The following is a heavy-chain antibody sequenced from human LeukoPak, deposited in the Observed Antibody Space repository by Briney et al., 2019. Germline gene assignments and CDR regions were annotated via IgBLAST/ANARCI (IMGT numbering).Heavy chain of an antibody. D-gene: IGHD6-6*01. CDR1: GFTFSSYG. V-gene: IGHV3-33*06. CDR2: IWYDGSNK. Sequence: GGSLRLSCAASGFTFSSYGMHWVRQAPGKGLEWVAVIWYDGSNKYYADSVKGRFTTYRDNSKSTVYLQMNSLRAEDTAIYYCAKDHVPSYWGQGTLVTVSS. J-gene: IGHJ4*02. CDR3: AKDHVPSY.